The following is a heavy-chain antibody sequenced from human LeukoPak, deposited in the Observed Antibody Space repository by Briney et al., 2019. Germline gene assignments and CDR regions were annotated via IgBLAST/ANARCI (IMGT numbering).Heavy chain of an antibody. D-gene: IGHD6-13*01. CDR1: GGSISSYY. CDR3: AREELSSSSNWFDP. Sequence: PSETLSLTCTVSGGSISSYYWGWIRRPPGKGLEWIGSIFYSGSTYYYPSLKSRVTISLDTSKNQFSLKLSSVTAADTAVYYCAREELSSSSNWFDPWGQGTLVTVSS. J-gene: IGHJ5*02. CDR2: IFYSGST. V-gene: IGHV4-39*07.